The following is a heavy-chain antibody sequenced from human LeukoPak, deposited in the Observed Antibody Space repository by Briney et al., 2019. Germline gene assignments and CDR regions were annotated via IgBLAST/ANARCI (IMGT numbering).Heavy chain of an antibody. CDR2: IKQDGSEK. V-gene: IGHV3-7*01. Sequence: LTGGSLRLSCAASGFTFSSYWMSWVRQAPGKGLEWVANIKQDGSEKYYVDSVKGRFTISRDNAKNSLYLQMNSLRAEDTAVYYCAREWTNYYDSSFYFDYWGQGTLVTVSS. D-gene: IGHD3-22*01. CDR3: AREWTNYYDSSFYFDY. CDR1: GFTFSSYW. J-gene: IGHJ4*02.